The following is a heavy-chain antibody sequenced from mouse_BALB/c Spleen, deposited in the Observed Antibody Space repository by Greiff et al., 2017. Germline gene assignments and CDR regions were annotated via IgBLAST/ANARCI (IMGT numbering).Heavy chain of an antibody. CDR1: GFNIKDTY. J-gene: IGHJ4*01. D-gene: IGHD2-1*01. Sequence: VQLKESGAELVKPGASVKLSCTASGFNIKDTYMHWVKQRPEQGLEWIGRIDPANGNTKYDPKFQGKATITADTSSNTAYLQLSSLTSEDTAVYYCARIYYGNYGAMDYWGQGTSVTVSA. CDR2: IDPANGNT. CDR3: ARIYYGNYGAMDY. V-gene: IGHV14-3*02.